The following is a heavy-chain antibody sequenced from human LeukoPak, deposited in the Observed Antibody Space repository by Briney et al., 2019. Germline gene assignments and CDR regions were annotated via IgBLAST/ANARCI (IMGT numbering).Heavy chain of an antibody. CDR1: GGSISSYY. CDR3: ARIGHEDYYFDY. CDR2: IYYSGST. Sequence: SETLSLTCSVSGGSISSYYWSWIRQPPGKGLEWIGYIYYSGSTNYNPSLKSRVTISVDTSENQLSLKLSSVTAADTAVYYCARIGHEDYYFDYWGQGTLVTVSS. V-gene: IGHV4-59*01. J-gene: IGHJ4*02.